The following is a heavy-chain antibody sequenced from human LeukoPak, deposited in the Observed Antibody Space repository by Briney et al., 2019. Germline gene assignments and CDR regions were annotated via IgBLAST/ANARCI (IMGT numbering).Heavy chain of an antibody. D-gene: IGHD3-3*01. CDR3: VRQGTNSGYYLLDY. CDR1: GASLSDFY. V-gene: IGHV4-34*01. J-gene: IGHJ4*02. Sequence: SETLSLTCAVYGASLSDFYWSWIRQSPGKGLQWIGEVAHKGPTVYSPTLNRKYNPSLESRVTMSVDPSKNQFSLKLTSVTVADTATYYCVRQGTNSGYYLLDYWGPGHLVTVSS. CDR2: VAHKGPTVYSPTLNR.